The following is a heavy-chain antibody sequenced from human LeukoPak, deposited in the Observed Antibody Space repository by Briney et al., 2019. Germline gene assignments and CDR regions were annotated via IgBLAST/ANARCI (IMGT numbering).Heavy chain of an antibody. Sequence: ATVKVSCKASGYTSTGYYMHWVRQAPGQALQWMGWISPNSGGTNYAQKFQGRVTMTRDTSISSAYMELSRLRSDDTAVYYCARRARYCSSTSCYRRYYYYMDVWGKGTTVTVSS. V-gene: IGHV1-2*02. D-gene: IGHD2-2*01. CDR2: ISPNSGGT. CDR1: GYTSTGYY. J-gene: IGHJ6*03. CDR3: ARRARYCSSTSCYRRYYYYMDV.